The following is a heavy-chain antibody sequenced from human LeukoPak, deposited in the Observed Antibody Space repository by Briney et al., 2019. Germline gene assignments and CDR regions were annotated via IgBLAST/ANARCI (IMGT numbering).Heavy chain of an antibody. V-gene: IGHV1-69*13. CDR1: GYTFTGYY. CDR3: ARSTVVVPAAIAGALYGMDV. CDR2: IIPIFGTA. Sequence: SVKVSCTASGYTFTGYYMHWVRQAPGQGLEWMGGIIPIFGTANYAQKFQGRVTITADESTSTAYMELSSLRSEDTAVYYCARSTVVVPAAIAGALYGMDVWGQGTTVTVSS. D-gene: IGHD2-2*01. J-gene: IGHJ6*02.